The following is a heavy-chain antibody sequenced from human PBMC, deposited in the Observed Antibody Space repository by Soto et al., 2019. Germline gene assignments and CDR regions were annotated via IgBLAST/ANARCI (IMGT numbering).Heavy chain of an antibody. V-gene: IGHV3-33*01. CDR1: GFIFSAYG. D-gene: IGHD2-21*01. CDR2: INYDGSSK. Sequence: QVHLVESGGGAVQAGRSLRVSCATSGFIFSAYGMHWVRQAQGQGLEWVAFINYDGSSKFYGDCVKGRFTVSRDNSKNTVFLQLNRLRGEDTATYYCARCKQKVIHCAMDVWGQGATVTVTS. J-gene: IGHJ6*02. CDR3: ARCKQKVIHCAMDV.